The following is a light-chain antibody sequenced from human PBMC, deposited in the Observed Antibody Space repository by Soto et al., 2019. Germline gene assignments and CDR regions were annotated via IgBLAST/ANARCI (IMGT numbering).Light chain of an antibody. V-gene: IGKV1D-12*01. CDR3: QQANSFPIT. J-gene: IGKJ5*01. CDR2: AAS. Sequence: DIQMTQSPSAVSASVGDRVTITCLASQGVGTWLAWYQQKPGKAPNLLIYAASSLQTGVPSRFSGSGSGTDFSLTISSLQPEDSATYYCQQANSFPITFGQGTRLEI. CDR1: QGVGTW.